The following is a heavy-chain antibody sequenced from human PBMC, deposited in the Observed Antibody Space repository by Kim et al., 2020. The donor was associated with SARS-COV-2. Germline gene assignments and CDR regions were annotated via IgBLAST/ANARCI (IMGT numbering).Heavy chain of an antibody. J-gene: IGHJ6*02. CDR3: AKPNYYDRLAPNYGMDV. Sequence: VKGRFTISRDNSKNTLYLQMNSLRAEDMAVYYCAKPNYYDRLAPNYGMDVWGQGTTVTVSS. D-gene: IGHD3-22*01. V-gene: IGHV3-23*01.